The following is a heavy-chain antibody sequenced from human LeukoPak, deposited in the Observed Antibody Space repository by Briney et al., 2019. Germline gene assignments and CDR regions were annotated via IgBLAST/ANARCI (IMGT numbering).Heavy chain of an antibody. V-gene: IGHV4-34*01. D-gene: IGHD6-6*01. Sequence: KSSETLSLTCAVYGGSFSGYYWSWIRQPPGKGLEWIGEINHSGSTNYNPSLKSRVTISVDTSKNQFSLELSSLTAADTAVYYFAGGLIRSIAAGRGGNWFDPWGQGTLVTVSS. CDR1: GGSFSGYY. J-gene: IGHJ5*02. CDR2: INHSGST. CDR3: AGGLIRSIAAGRGGNWFDP.